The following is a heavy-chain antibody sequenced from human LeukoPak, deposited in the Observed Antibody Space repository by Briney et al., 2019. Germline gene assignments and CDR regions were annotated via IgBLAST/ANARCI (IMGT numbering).Heavy chain of an antibody. Sequence: GGSLRLSCAASGFTFSSQAMSWVRQAPGKGLQWVSTLTGSGGSTYYADSVKGRFTISRDNSKNTLYLQMNSLRAEDTAVYYCARDPGGYSYGYDYWGQGTLVTVSS. D-gene: IGHD5-18*01. J-gene: IGHJ4*02. CDR3: ARDPGGYSYGYDY. CDR2: LTGSGGST. CDR1: GFTFSSQA. V-gene: IGHV3-23*01.